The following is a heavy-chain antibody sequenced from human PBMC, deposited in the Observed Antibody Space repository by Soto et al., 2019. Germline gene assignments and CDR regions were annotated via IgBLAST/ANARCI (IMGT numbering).Heavy chain of an antibody. J-gene: IGHJ6*02. V-gene: IGHV4-59*01. CDR3: ARDPGGSGWFDYYYYYGMDV. Sequence: SETLSLTCTVSGGSISSYYWSWIRQPPGKGLEWIGYIYYSGSTNYNPSLKSRVTISVDTSKNQFSLKLSSVTAADTAVYYCARDPGGSGWFDYYYYYGMDVWGQGTTVTVSS. CDR1: GGSISSYY. CDR2: IYYSGST. D-gene: IGHD6-19*01.